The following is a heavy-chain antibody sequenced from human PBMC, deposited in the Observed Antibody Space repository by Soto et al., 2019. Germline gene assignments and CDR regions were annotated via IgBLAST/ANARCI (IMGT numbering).Heavy chain of an antibody. D-gene: IGHD1-26*01. CDR3: ARDWELVRAFDI. CDR1: GYTFTSYG. V-gene: IGHV1-18*01. Sequence: ASVKVSCKASGYTFTSYGISWVRQAPGQGLEWMGWISAYNGNTNYAQKLRGRVTMTTDTSTSTAYMELRSLRSDDTAVYYCARDWELVRAFDIWGQGTMVTVSS. CDR2: ISAYNGNT. J-gene: IGHJ3*02.